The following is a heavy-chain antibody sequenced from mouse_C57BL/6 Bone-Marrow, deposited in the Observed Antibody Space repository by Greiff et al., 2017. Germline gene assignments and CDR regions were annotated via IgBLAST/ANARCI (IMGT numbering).Heavy chain of an antibody. J-gene: IGHJ3*01. V-gene: IGHV1-64*01. D-gene: IGHD2-4*01. Sequence: QVQLQQSGAELVKPGASVKLSCKASGYTFTSYWMHWVKQRPGQGLEWIGMIHPNSGSTNYNEKFKSKATLTVDKSSSTAYMQLSSLTSEDSAVYYCARRIYYDYDSWFAYWGQGTLVTVSA. CDR2: IHPNSGST. CDR1: GYTFTSYW. CDR3: ARRIYYDYDSWFAY.